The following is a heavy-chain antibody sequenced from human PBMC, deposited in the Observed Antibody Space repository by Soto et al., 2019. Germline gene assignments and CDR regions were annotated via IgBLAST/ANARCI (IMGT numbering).Heavy chain of an antibody. CDR2: IAGIATTM. CDR3: ARRTTSTSGPFDY. Sequence: PGGSLRLSCAASGFTFSDHYMSCIRQAPGKGLKWVSYIAGIATTMYYADSVKGRLTISTHNSEISPYLHMNTLLTTHPAVNYCARRTTSTSGPFDYWGQGILVTVSS. J-gene: IGHJ4*02. D-gene: IGHD2-2*01. CDR1: GFTFSDHY. V-gene: IGHV3-11*04.